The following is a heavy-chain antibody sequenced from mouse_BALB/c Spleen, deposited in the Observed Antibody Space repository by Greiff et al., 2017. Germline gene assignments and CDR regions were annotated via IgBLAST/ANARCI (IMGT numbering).Heavy chain of an antibody. CDR3: ARERDYYAMDY. CDR1: GYSITSDYA. CDR2: ISYSGST. Sequence: VQLKESGPGLVKPSQSLSLTCTVTGYSITSDYAWNWIRQFPGNKLEWMGYISYSGSTSYNPSLKSRISITRDTSKNQFFLQLNSVTSEDTATFYCARERDYYAMDYWGQGTSVTVPS. V-gene: IGHV3-2*02. J-gene: IGHJ4*01.